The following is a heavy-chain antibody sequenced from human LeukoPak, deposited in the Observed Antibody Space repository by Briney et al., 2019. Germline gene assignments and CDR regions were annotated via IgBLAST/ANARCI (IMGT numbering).Heavy chain of an antibody. CDR1: GGTFSSYA. CDR3: ARHKGYDFWSGYSYYFDY. D-gene: IGHD3-3*01. Sequence: ASVKVSCKASGGTFSSYAISWVRQAPGQGLEWMGGIVPIVGTANYAQKFQGRVTITADESTSTAYMELSSLRSEDTAVYYCARHKGYDFWSGYSYYFDYWGQGTLVTVSS. CDR2: IVPIVGTA. J-gene: IGHJ4*02. V-gene: IGHV1-69*01.